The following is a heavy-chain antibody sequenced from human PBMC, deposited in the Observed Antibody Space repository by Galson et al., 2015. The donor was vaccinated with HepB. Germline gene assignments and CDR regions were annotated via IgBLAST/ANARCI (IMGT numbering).Heavy chain of an antibody. J-gene: IGHJ4*02. CDR1: GYTFTSHG. CDR3: ARARYSTSPPDY. V-gene: IGHV1-18*04. D-gene: IGHD6-6*01. Sequence: SVKVSCKASGYTFTSHGISWVRQAPGQGLEWMGWISAYNGNTNYAQEVQGRVTMTTDTSTSTAYMELRSLRSDDTAVYYCARARYSTSPPDYWGQGTLVTVSS. CDR2: ISAYNGNT.